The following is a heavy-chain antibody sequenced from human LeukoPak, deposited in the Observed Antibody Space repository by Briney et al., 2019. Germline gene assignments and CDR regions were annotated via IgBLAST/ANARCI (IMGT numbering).Heavy chain of an antibody. CDR2: ISPNNGVT. D-gene: IGHD4-17*01. Sequence: ASVKVSCKASGYIFTGHFMHWVRQAPGQRPEWMGWISPNNGVTKYAQKFQGRVTMTRDTSISTAYMELSRLRSDDTAVYYCARDRGESTVMFDYWGQGVLVTVSS. CDR1: GYIFTGHF. J-gene: IGHJ4*02. V-gene: IGHV1-2*02. CDR3: ARDRGESTVMFDY.